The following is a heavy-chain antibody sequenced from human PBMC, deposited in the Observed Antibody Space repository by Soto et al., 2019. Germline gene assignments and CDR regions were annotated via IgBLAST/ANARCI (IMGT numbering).Heavy chain of an antibody. CDR2: IYHSGST. J-gene: IGHJ6*02. V-gene: IGHV4-38-2*01. CDR1: GYSISSGYY. CDR3: ARGPYCYGSGSYYNQPTSPSNYYGMDV. Sequence: SETLSLTCAVSGYSISSGYYWGWIRQPPGKGLEWIGSIYHSGSTYYNPSLKSRVTISVDTSKNQFSLKLSSVTAADTAVYYCARGPYCYGSGSYYNQPTSPSNYYGMDVWGQGTTVTVSS. D-gene: IGHD3-10*01.